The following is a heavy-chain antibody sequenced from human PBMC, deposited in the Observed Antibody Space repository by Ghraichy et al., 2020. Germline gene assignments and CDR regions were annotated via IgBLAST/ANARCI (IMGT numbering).Heavy chain of an antibody. D-gene: IGHD3-22*01. CDR2: ISSSSSYI. Sequence: GESLNISCAASGFTFSSYSMNWVRQAPGKGLEWVSSISSSSSYIYYADSVKGRFTISRDNAKNSLYLQMNSLRAEDTAVYYCARYYYDSSGPFDYWGQGTLVTVSS. J-gene: IGHJ4*02. CDR1: GFTFSSYS. V-gene: IGHV3-21*01. CDR3: ARYYYDSSGPFDY.